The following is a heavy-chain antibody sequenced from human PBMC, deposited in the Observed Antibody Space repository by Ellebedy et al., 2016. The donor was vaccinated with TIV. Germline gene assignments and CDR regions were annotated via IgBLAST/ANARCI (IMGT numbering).Heavy chain of an antibody. D-gene: IGHD1-26*01. CDR2: INAANGNT. V-gene: IGHV1-3*01. CDR3: AREGVVGANRGGYFDN. CDR1: GYTFTSYA. Sequence: AASVKVSCKASGYTFTSYAMHWVRQAPGQRLEWMGWINAANGNTKYSQKFQGRVTITRDTSASTAYMELSNLRSEDTAVYYCAREGVVGANRGGYFDNWGQGTLVTVSS. J-gene: IGHJ4*02.